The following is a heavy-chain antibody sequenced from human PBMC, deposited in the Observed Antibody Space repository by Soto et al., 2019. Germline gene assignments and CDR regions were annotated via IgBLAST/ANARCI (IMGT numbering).Heavy chain of an antibody. D-gene: IGHD6-6*01. V-gene: IGHV5-10-1*03. CDR3: ARRGSSSSFFYDS. CDR1: GYSFTSSW. Sequence: EVQLVQSGAEVKKPGESLRISCQGSGYSFTSSWISWVRQMPGEGLEWMGRVDPSDSYINYNPSFQGCVTISADKSISTAYLQWSSLKASDTAMYYCARRGSSSSFFYDSWGQGTLVTVSS. CDR2: VDPSDSYI. J-gene: IGHJ4*02.